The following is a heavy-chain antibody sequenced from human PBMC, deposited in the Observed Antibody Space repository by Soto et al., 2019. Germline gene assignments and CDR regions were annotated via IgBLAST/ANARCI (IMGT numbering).Heavy chain of an antibody. CDR3: ARALVYSYGAVHDY. CDR2: IWYDGSNK. Sequence: QVQLVESGGGVVQPGRSLRLSCAASGFTFSSYDMHWVRQAPCKGLEWVAVIWYDGSNKYYADSVKGRFTISRHNSKNTLYLQMNSLRAEDTAVYYCARALVYSYGAVHDYWGQGTLVTVSS. V-gene: IGHV3-33*01. D-gene: IGHD5-18*01. J-gene: IGHJ4*02. CDR1: GFTFSSYD.